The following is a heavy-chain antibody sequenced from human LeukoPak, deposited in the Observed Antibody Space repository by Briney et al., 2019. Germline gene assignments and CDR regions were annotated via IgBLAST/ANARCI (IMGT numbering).Heavy chain of an antibody. CDR2: ISYDGSNK. CDR3: ARDLMGHVEESGLIDY. Sequence: GGSLRLSCAASGFTFSSYAMHWVRQAPGKGLEWVAVISYDGSNKYYADSVRGRFTISRNNSKNTLYLQMNSLRAEDTAVYYCARDLMGHVEESGLIDYWGQGTLVTVSS. J-gene: IGHJ4*02. CDR1: GFTFSSYA. V-gene: IGHV3-30*04. D-gene: IGHD2-8*01.